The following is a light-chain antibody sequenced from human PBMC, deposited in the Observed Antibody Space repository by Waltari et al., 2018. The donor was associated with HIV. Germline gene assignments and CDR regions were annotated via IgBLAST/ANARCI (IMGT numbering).Light chain of an antibody. CDR1: QGIRSY. CDR2: AAS. V-gene: IGKV1-9*01. J-gene: IGKJ4*01. CDR3: QHLNTFPLT. Sequence: DIQLTQSPSFLSASVGDRVTLTCRASQGIRSYLAWYQQKPGKAPKLLIYAASTLQSGVPSRFSGSGSGTELTLTISSLQPEDFATYYCQHLNTFPLTFGGGTKVDIK.